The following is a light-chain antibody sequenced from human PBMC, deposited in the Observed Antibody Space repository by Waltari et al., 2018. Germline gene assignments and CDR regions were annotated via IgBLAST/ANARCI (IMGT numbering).Light chain of an antibody. Sequence: EIVLTQSPATLSLSPGERATLPCRASQSVSTYLAWYQQKPGQVPRLLIYGASNRATGIPARFSGSGSGTDFTLTISSLELEDFAVYYCQQRISWLGWTFGQGTKVEIK. CDR2: GAS. CDR3: QQRISWLGWT. J-gene: IGKJ1*01. V-gene: IGKV3-11*01. CDR1: QSVSTY.